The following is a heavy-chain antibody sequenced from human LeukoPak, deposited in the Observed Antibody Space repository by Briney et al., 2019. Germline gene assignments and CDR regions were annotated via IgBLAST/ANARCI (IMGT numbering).Heavy chain of an antibody. D-gene: IGHD5-12*01. J-gene: IGHJ3*02. Sequence: ASVKVSCKSSGGTFNNFALNWVRQAPGQGLEWMGGIIPLFGTTNYAPNFQGRVTFTADASTNTAYMELRSLTFEDTAMFYCARRKYTGSDFGAFGIWGQGTMVTVSS. CDR1: GGTFNNFA. CDR3: ARRKYTGSDFGAFGI. V-gene: IGHV1-69*13. CDR2: IIPLFGTT.